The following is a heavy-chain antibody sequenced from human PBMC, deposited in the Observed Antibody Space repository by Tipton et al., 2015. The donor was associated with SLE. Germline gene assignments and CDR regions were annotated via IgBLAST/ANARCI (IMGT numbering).Heavy chain of an antibody. D-gene: IGHD6-6*01. V-gene: IGHV4-59*01. Sequence: TLSLTCAVYGGSFSGYYWSWIRQPPGKGLEWIGYIYDSGSTNYNPSLKSRVTISVDTSKNQFSLKLSSVTAADTAVYYCARSRYSSSSYYYYYMDVWGKGTTVTVSS. J-gene: IGHJ6*03. CDR2: IYDSGST. CDR1: GGSFSGYY. CDR3: ARSRYSSSSYYYYYMDV.